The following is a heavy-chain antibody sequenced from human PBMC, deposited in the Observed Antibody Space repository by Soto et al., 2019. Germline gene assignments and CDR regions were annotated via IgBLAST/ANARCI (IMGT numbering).Heavy chain of an antibody. CDR3: ATHGRGVSSPTYSDN. D-gene: IGHD2-21*01. V-gene: IGHV1-69*01. Sequence: QLVQSGSEVKKPGSSVKVSCQASGGTFSGYVVTWVRQAPGQGLEWMGEFVPLFGTTNYAQRFSGRITITAEESTSTAYMALRTLRSDDTAVYYCATHGRGVSSPTYSDNWGQGTLVTFYS. CDR1: GGTFSGYV. J-gene: IGHJ4*02. CDR2: FVPLFGTT.